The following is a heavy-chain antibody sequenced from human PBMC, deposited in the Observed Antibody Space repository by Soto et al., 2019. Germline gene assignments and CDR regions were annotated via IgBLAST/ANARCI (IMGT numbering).Heavy chain of an antibody. D-gene: IGHD2-15*01. CDR2: IIPIFGTA. J-gene: IGHJ6*02. CDR1: GGTFSSYA. V-gene: IGHV1-69*13. CDR3: AKSATGYYYYGMDV. Sequence: SVKVSCKASGGTFSSYAISWVRQAPGQGLEWMGGIIPIFGTANYAQKFQGRGTITAEESTSTAYMELSSLRSEDTAVSYCAKSATGYYYYGMDVWGQGTTVTVSS.